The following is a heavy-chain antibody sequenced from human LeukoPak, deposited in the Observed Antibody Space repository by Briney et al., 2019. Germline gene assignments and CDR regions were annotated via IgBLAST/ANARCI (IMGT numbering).Heavy chain of an antibody. J-gene: IGHJ4*02. CDR1: GLTLSSYE. CDR3: ARKVDYGDYEYYFDY. V-gene: IGHV3-48*03. CDR2: ISSSGSTI. Sequence: SGGSLRLSCAASGLTLSSYEMNWVRQAPGKGLEWVSYISSSGSTIYYADSVKGRFTISRDNAKNSLYLQMNSLRAEDTAVYYCARKVDYGDYEYYFDYWGQGTLVTVSS. D-gene: IGHD4-17*01.